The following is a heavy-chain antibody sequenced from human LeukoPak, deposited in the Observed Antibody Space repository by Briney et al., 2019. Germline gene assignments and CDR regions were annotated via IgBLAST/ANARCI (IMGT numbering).Heavy chain of an antibody. V-gene: IGHV2-5*02. CDR3: AHRPGTKTHYYTGNRFDP. CDR2: IYWDDYK. D-gene: IGHD1-7*01. Sequence: SAPTLVRPTQTLTLTCTVSGFSLNASGVGVGWLRQPPGKALEWLSLIYWDDYKRYSPSLNSRLNIAKDTSKNQVVLTMTNMDPVDTATYYCAHRPGTKTHYYTGNRFDPWGQGTLVTVSS. CDR1: GFSLNASGVG. J-gene: IGHJ5*02.